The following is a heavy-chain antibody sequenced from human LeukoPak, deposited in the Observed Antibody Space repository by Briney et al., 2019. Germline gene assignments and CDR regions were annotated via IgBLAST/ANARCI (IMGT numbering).Heavy chain of an antibody. Sequence: GESLKISCKGSGYSFSSSWIGWVRQTPGKGLEWMGIIYPGDSDTRYSPSFQGQVTISADKSISTAYLQWSSLKASDTAMYYCARQVEMATITGFDYWGQGTLVTVSS. D-gene: IGHD5-24*01. CDR2: IYPGDSDT. J-gene: IGHJ4*02. CDR3: ARQVEMATITGFDY. CDR1: GYSFSSSW. V-gene: IGHV5-51*01.